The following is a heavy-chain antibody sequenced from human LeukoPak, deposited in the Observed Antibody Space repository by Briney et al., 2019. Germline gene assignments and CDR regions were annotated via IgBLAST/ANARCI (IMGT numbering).Heavy chain of an antibody. CDR1: GGSISSSSYY. V-gene: IGHV4-39*07. Sequence: SETLSLTCTVSGGSISSSSYYWGWIRQPPGKGLEWIGSIYYSGSTYYNPSLKSRVTISVDTSKNQFSLKLSSVTAADTAVYYCARLWFGELSFDYWGQGTLVTVSS. J-gene: IGHJ4*02. CDR3: ARLWFGELSFDY. D-gene: IGHD3-10*01. CDR2: IYYSGST.